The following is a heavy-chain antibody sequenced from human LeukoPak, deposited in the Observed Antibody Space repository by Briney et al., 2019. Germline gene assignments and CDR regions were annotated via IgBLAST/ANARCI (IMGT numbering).Heavy chain of an antibody. CDR2: ISYDGSNK. J-gene: IGHJ4*02. D-gene: IGHD5-18*01. Sequence: PGGSLRLSCAASGFTFSSYAMHWVRQAPGKGLEWVAVISYDGSNKYYADSVKGRFTISRDNSKNTLYLQMNSLRAEDTAVYYCARVRGTAMVPFDYWGQGTLVTVSS. V-gene: IGHV3-30-3*01. CDR1: GFTFSSYA. CDR3: ARVRGTAMVPFDY.